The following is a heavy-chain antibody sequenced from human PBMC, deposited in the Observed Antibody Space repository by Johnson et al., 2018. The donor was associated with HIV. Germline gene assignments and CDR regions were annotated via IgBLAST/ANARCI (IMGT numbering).Heavy chain of an antibody. V-gene: IGHV3-30-3*01. CDR1: GFIFSSYA. D-gene: IGHD1-7*01. Sequence: QVQLVESGGGVVQPGRSLRLSCAASGFIFSSYAMHWVRQAPGKGLEWVGLISYDGSNKYYADSVKGRFIISRDNSKKTLDLQTNSLRAEDTAVYYCARNQGRRNYYDAFDIWGQGTMVTVSS. CDR2: ISYDGSNK. CDR3: ARNQGRRNYYDAFDI. J-gene: IGHJ3*02.